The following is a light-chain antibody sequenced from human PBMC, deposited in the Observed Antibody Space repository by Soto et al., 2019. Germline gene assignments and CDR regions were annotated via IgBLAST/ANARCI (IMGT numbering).Light chain of an antibody. CDR3: FSYAGTTNVA. CDR1: SSDVGSYDL. J-gene: IGLJ2*01. V-gene: IGLV2-23*01. Sequence: QSALTQPASVSGSPGQSITISCTGTSSDVGSYDLVSWYQQHPGKAPKLMIYEGSQRPSGVSNRFSGSKSGNTASLTIFGLKADDEADYYCFSYAGTTNVAFGTGTKLTVL. CDR2: EGS.